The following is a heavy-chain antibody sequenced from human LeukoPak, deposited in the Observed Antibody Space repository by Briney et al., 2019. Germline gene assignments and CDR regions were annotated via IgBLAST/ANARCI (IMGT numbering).Heavy chain of an antibody. J-gene: IGHJ4*02. CDR1: GFTFSSYA. V-gene: IGHV3-30*04. D-gene: IGHD4-17*01. CDR3: ARDYGDTDY. Sequence: GRSLRLSCAASGFTFSSYAMHWVRQAPGKGLEWVTIISFDGSNKYYADSVKGRFTISRDNSKNTLYLQMNSLRAEDTAVYYCARDYGDTDYWGQGTLVTVSS. CDR2: ISFDGSNK.